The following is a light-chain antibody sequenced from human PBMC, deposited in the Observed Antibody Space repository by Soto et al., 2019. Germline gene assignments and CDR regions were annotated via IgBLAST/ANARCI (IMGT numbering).Light chain of an antibody. CDR1: SSDVGSYNL. V-gene: IGLV2-23*02. CDR2: EVS. J-gene: IGLJ2*01. Sequence: QSVLTQPASVSGSPGKSITISCTGTSSDVGSYNLFSWYQQHPGKAPKLMIYEVSTRPSGVPNPFSGSKSGNTASLTISGLQAEDESDYYCCSYAGSSTFVVFGGGTKLTV. CDR3: CSYAGSSTFVV.